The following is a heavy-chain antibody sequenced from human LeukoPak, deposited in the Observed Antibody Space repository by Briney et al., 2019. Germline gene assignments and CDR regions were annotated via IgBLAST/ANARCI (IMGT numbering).Heavy chain of an antibody. J-gene: IGHJ4*02. CDR3: ARDGRYRSSTSCFLDY. Sequence: GGSLRLSCAASGFTFSSYAMHWVRQAPGKGLEWVAVISYDGSNKYYADSVKGRFTISRDNSKNTLYLQMNSLRAEDTAVYYCARDGRYRSSTSCFLDYWGQGTLVTVSS. V-gene: IGHV3-30-3*01. D-gene: IGHD2-2*01. CDR2: ISYDGSNK. CDR1: GFTFSSYA.